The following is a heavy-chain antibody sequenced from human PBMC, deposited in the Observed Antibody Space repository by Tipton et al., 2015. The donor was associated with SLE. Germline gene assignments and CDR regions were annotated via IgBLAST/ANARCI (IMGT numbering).Heavy chain of an antibody. D-gene: IGHD3-3*01. V-gene: IGHV4-59*12. CDR1: GGSISSYY. J-gene: IGHJ5*02. Sequence: TLSLTCTVSGGSISSYYWSWIRQPPGKGLEWIGYIYYSGSTNYNPSLKSRFTVSLDMSKSQFSRKLRSVTAAGTAVYYCARLVPPYYEFWSGFLVARRFDPWGQGTLVIVSS. CDR2: IYYSGST. CDR3: ARLVPPYYEFWSGFLVARRFDP.